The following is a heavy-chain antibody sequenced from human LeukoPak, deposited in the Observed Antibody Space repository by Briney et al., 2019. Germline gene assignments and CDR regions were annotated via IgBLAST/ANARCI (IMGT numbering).Heavy chain of an antibody. J-gene: IGHJ4*02. CDR2: ISYDGSNK. Sequence: GGSLRLSCAASGFTFSNYAMHWVRQAPGKGLEWVACISYDGSNKYYSDSVKGRFTISRDNSKNTLYLQMDSLRTEDTAVYYSGSRGYWGQGTPVTVSS. V-gene: IGHV3-30-3*01. CDR3: GSRGY. D-gene: IGHD6-19*01. CDR1: GFTFSNYA.